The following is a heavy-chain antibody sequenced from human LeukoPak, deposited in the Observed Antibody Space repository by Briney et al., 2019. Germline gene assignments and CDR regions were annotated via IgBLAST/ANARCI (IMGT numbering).Heavy chain of an antibody. D-gene: IGHD5-18*01. CDR3: ASGDTAMVTGPGDY. J-gene: IGHJ4*02. V-gene: IGHV4-30-4*08. CDR1: GGSISSGDYY. CDR2: IYYSGST. Sequence: SETLSLTCTVSGGSISSGDYYWSWIRQPPGKGLEWIGYIYYSGSTYYNPSLKSRVTISVDTSKNQFSLKLSSVTAADTAVYYCASGDTAMVTGPGDYWGQGTLVTVSS.